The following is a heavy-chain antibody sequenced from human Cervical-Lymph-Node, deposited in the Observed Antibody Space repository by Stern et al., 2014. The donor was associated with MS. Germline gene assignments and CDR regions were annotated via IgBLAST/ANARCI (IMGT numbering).Heavy chain of an antibody. D-gene: IGHD1-26*01. CDR2: IYPGEANT. CDR1: GYRFNNYW. Sequence: VQLVQSGAEVKKPGESLKISCKGSGYRFNNYWIAWVRQMPGKGLAWMGIIYPGEANTRDSTAFQGKGTISADESNQTASMQVSSLKASDSAMYYCARQWGSPSVSGYFHHWGQGTLVAVSS. CDR3: ARQWGSPSVSGYFHH. V-gene: IGHV5-51*06. J-gene: IGHJ1*01.